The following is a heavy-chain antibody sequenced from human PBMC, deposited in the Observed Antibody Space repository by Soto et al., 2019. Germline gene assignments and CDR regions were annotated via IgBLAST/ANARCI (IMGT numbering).Heavy chain of an antibody. CDR1: GFTVSSNY. V-gene: IGHV3-66*01. CDR2: IYSGGST. CDR3: ARDQRSSPYGDGFDP. D-gene: IGHD4-17*01. Sequence: PGGSLRLSCAASGFTVSSNYMSWVRQAPGKGLEWVSVIYSGGSTYYADSVKGRFTISRDNSKNTLYLQMNSLRAEDTAVYYCARDQRSSPYGDGFDPWGQGTLVTVSS. J-gene: IGHJ5*02.